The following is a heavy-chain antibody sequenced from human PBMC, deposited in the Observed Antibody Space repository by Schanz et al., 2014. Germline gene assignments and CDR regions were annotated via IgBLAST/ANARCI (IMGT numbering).Heavy chain of an antibody. CDR2: ISYDGSSK. J-gene: IGHJ4*02. CDR3: ARDPNTSAWLPYFDT. V-gene: IGHV3-30*03. CDR1: GFIFSNSW. D-gene: IGHD6-19*01. Sequence: VQLVESGGGLVQPGGSLRLSCAASGFIFSNSWMSWVRQAPGKGLEWVALISYDGSSKNHADSVQGRFTISRDNSKNTVYLQMNSLRTDDTAMYYCARDPNTSAWLPYFDTWGQGTLVTVSS.